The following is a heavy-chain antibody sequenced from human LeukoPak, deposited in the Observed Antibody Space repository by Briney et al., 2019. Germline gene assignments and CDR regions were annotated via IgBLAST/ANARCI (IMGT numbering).Heavy chain of an antibody. J-gene: IGHJ4*02. CDR3: ARAGYSSGWYYFDY. V-gene: IGHV4-4*07. CDR1: GGSISSYY. D-gene: IGHD6-19*01. Sequence: SETLSLTCTVSGGSISSYYWSWIRQPAGKGLEWIGRIYTSGSTNYNPSLKSRVTMSADTSKNQFSLKLSSVTAADTAVYYCARAGYSSGWYYFDYWGQGTLVTVSS. CDR2: IYTSGST.